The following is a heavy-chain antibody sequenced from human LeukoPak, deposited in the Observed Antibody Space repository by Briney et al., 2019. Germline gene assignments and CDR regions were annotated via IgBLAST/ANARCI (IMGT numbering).Heavy chain of an antibody. J-gene: IGHJ4*02. Sequence: GGSLRLSCAASGFTFSSHWMHWVRQAPGKGLVWVSRINSDESSTNYADSVKGRFTISRDNVKNTLYLQMNSLRAEDTAVYYCARGYYDFWSGYLYYFDYWGQGTLVTVSS. CDR1: GFTFSSHW. V-gene: IGHV3-74*01. D-gene: IGHD3-3*01. CDR3: ARGYYDFWSGYLYYFDY. CDR2: INSDESST.